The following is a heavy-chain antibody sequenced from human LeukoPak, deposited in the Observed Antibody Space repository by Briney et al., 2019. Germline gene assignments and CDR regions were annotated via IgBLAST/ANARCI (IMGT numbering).Heavy chain of an antibody. CDR1: GGSMNTFY. J-gene: IGHJ4*02. D-gene: IGHD3-9*01. CDR2: IYYSGNT. V-gene: IGHV4-59*08. CDR3: ARHFGYYKTAPFDY. Sequence: PETLSLTCTVSGGSMNTFYWSWIRQPPGKRLEWIGYIYYSGNTNYNPSLKSRVAISVDTSKNQFFLNLNSVTAADTAVYYCARHFGYYKTAPFDYWGQGALVTVSS.